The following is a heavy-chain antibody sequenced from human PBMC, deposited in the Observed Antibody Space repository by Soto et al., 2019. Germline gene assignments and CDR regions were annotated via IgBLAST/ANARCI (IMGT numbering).Heavy chain of an antibody. CDR2: IYYSGST. V-gene: IGHV4-39*01. CDR1: GGSISSSSYY. CDR3: ATKYSYGLLPGDY. Sequence: QLQLQESGPGLVKPSETLSLTCTVSGGSISSSSYYWGWIRQPPGKGLEWIGSIYYSGSTYYNPSLKSRVTISVDTSKNQFSLKLSSVTAADTAVYYCATKYSYGLLPGDYWGQGTLVTVSS. D-gene: IGHD5-18*01. J-gene: IGHJ4*02.